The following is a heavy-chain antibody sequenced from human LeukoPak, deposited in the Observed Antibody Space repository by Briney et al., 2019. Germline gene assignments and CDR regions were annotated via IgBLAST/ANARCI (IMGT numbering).Heavy chain of an antibody. V-gene: IGHV4-34*01. D-gene: IGHD6-19*01. J-gene: IGHJ4*02. CDR3: ARMGAVALSLIDY. CDR2: INHSGST. Sequence: SETLSLTCAVYGGSFIGYYWSWIRQPPGNGLDWIGEINHSGSTNYNPSLKSRVTISVDTSKNQFSLKLSSVTAADTAVYYCARMGAVALSLIDYWGQGTLVTVSS. CDR1: GGSFIGYY.